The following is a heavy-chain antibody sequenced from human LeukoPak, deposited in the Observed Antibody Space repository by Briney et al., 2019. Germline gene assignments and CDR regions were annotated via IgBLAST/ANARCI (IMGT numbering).Heavy chain of an antibody. V-gene: IGHV3-74*01. J-gene: IGHJ4*02. Sequence: GGSLRLSCAASGFTFSNNWMHWVRQAPGKVLVWVSRINSDGRTTTYADSVKGRFTISIDNAKNTLYLQMNSLRAEDTAVYYCAMIKEGWGQGTLVTVSS. CDR2: INSDGRTT. D-gene: IGHD3-22*01. CDR1: GFTFSNNW. CDR3: AMIKEG.